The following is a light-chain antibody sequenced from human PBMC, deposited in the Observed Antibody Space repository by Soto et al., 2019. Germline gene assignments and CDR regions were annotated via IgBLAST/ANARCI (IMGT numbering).Light chain of an antibody. J-gene: IGKJ2*01. CDR2: GAS. Sequence: EIVMTQSPATLSVSPGDRATLSCMASQSVSSNLAWYQQKPGQAPRLLIYGASTRAAGIPARFSGSASGTEFTLTISSMQSEDFADYYCQQYNNWLGSFGQGTKLEIK. V-gene: IGKV3-15*01. CDR1: QSVSSN. CDR3: QQYNNWLGS.